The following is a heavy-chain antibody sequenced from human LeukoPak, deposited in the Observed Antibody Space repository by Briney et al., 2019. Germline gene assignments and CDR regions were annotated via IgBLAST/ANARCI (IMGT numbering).Heavy chain of an antibody. CDR2: VYHSGST. Sequence: SETLSLTCAVSGYSMSSGYYWGWIRQPPGKGLELIGSVYHSGSTYYNPSLKSRVAISVDTSKNQFSLKVNSVTAADTAVYSCARHSADCGGDCWAFDYWGQGTLVTVSS. CDR3: ARHSADCGGDCWAFDY. CDR1: GYSMSSGYY. V-gene: IGHV4-38-2*01. D-gene: IGHD2-21*01. J-gene: IGHJ4*02.